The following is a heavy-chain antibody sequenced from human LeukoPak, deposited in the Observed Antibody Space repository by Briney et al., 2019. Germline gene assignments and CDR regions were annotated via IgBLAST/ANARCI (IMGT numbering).Heavy chain of an antibody. CDR2: IYNSGSI. CDR1: GGSISSYY. V-gene: IGHV4-59*08. Sequence: SETLSLTCNVSGGSISSYYWSWIRQPPGKGLEWIAYIYNSGSIHYNPSLESRVIMSVDTSKNHFSLKLSSVTAADTAVYYCARFYWYFDLWGRGTLVTVSS. CDR3: ARFYWYFDL. J-gene: IGHJ2*01.